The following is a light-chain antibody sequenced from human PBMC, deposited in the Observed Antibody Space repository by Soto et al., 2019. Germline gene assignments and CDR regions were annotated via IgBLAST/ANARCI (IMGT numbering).Light chain of an antibody. CDR3: QHYNSYSEA. CDR2: GAF. J-gene: IGKJ1*01. CDR1: PSVPNY. Sequence: EIVLTQSPATLSLSPGERATLSCRASPSVPNYLAWYQQKPGQAPRLLIYGAFNRATGIPARFSGSGSGADFTLTISSLQPDDFATYYCQHYNSYSEAFGQGTKVELK. V-gene: IGKV3-11*01.